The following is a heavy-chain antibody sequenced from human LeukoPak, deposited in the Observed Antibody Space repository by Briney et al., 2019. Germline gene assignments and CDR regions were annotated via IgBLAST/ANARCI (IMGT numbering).Heavy chain of an antibody. Sequence: GASVKVSCKASAYRFTSYNVTWVRQATGQGLEWMGRMNTNSGNTGYSQNFQGRVTMTRDTSISTAYMELSSLMSEDTAVYYCARGLPKAVFGMVIEDWGQGTLVTVSS. V-gene: IGHV1-8*01. CDR1: AYRFTSYN. J-gene: IGHJ1*01. D-gene: IGHD3-3*01. CDR3: ARGLPKAVFGMVIED. CDR2: MNTNSGNT.